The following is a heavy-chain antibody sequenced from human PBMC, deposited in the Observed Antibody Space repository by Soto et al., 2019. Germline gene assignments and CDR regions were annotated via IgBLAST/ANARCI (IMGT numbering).Heavy chain of an antibody. CDR1: GGSISSGDYY. CDR3: ARGGGRYSSLDS. D-gene: IGHD1-26*01. J-gene: IGHJ5*01. Sequence: SETLSLTCTVSGGSISSGDYYWSWIRQPPGKGLEWIGYIYYSGSTYYNPSLKSRVTISVDTSKNQFSLKLSSVTAADTAVYYCARGGGRYSSLDSWGQGTLVTVSS. V-gene: IGHV4-30-4*01. CDR2: IYYSGST.